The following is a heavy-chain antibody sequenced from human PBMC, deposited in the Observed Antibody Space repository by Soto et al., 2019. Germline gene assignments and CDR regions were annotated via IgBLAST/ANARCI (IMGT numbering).Heavy chain of an antibody. V-gene: IGHV1-18*04. D-gene: IGHD6-19*01. J-gene: IGHJ6*02. CDR1: GYTFTSYG. Sequence: ASVKVSCKASGYTFTSYGISWVRQAPGQGLEWMGWISAYNGNTNYAQKLQGRVTMTTDTSTSTAYMELSSLRSEDTAVYYCARVSGSRGWYRVYYYYYGMDVWGQGTTVTVSS. CDR2: ISAYNGNT. CDR3: ARVSGSRGWYRVYYYYYGMDV.